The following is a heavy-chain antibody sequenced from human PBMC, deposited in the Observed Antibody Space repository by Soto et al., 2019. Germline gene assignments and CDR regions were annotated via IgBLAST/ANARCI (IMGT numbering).Heavy chain of an antibody. CDR2: IYYSGST. CDR1: GGSISSSSYY. J-gene: IGHJ6*02. V-gene: IGHV4-39*01. CDR3: ARREVRGVIIFWDYYGMDV. Sequence: PSETLSLTCTVSGGSISSSSYYWGWIRQPPGKGLEWIGSIYYSGSTYYNPSLKSRVTISVDTSKNQFSLKLSSVTAADTAVYYCARREVRGVIIFWDYYGMDVWVQGTTVT. D-gene: IGHD3-10*01.